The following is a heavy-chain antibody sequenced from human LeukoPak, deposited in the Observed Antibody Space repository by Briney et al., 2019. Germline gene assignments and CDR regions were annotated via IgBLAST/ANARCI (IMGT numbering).Heavy chain of an antibody. CDR2: IYYSGST. J-gene: IGHJ4*02. V-gene: IGHV4-59*01. D-gene: IGHD5-24*01. CDR1: GGSISSYY. CDR3: AREGDPDGYITYFDY. Sequence: SETLSLTCTVSGGSISSYYWSWIRQPPGKRLEWIGYIYYSGSTNYNPSLTSRVTISVDTSKNQFSLKLSSVTAADTAVYYCAREGDPDGYITYFDYWGQGTLVTVSS.